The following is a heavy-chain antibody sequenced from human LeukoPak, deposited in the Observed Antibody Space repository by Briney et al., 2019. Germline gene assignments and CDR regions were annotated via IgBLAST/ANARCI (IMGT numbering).Heavy chain of an antibody. CDR1: GFTFSSYE. V-gene: IGHV3-48*03. CDR2: ISSSGSAI. D-gene: IGHD6-13*01. CDR3: ATVYRQLFDP. Sequence: GGSLRLSCAASGFTFSSYEMNWVRQAPGKGLEWVSYISSSGSAIYSADSVKGRFTISRDNAKNSLYLQMNSLRAEDTAVYYCATVYRQLFDPWGQGTLVTVSS. J-gene: IGHJ5*02.